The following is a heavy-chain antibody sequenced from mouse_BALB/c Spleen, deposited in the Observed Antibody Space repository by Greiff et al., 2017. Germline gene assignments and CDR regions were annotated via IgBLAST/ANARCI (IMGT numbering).Heavy chain of an antibody. CDR2: ISSGSSTI. CDR1: GFTFSSFG. V-gene: IGHV5-17*02. D-gene: IGHD2-3*01. J-gene: IGHJ4*01. Sequence: EVQLVESGGGLVQPGGSRKLSCAASGFTFSSFGMHWVRQAPEKGLEWVAYISSGSSTIYYADTVKGRFTISRDNPKNTLFLQMTSLRSEDTAMYYCARGDGYYPYAMDYWGQGTSVTVSS. CDR3: ARGDGYYPYAMDY.